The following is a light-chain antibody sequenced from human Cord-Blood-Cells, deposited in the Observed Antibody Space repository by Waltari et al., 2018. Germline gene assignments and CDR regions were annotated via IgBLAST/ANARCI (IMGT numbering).Light chain of an antibody. J-gene: IGLJ3*02. CDR1: LLAKKY. Sequence: SYALTQPSSVSVSPGQTARTTCSGDLLAKKYVRWFQQKPGQAPVLVIYKDSERPPGTPERFSGSSSGTTVTLTISGAQVEDEADYYCYSAADNNRVFGGGTKLTVL. CDR3: YSAADNNRV. V-gene: IGLV3-27*01. CDR2: KDS.